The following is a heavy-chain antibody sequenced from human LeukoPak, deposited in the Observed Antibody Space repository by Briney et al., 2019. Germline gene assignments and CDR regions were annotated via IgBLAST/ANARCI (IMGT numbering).Heavy chain of an antibody. CDR2: IYPGDSDT. CDR1: GYSFTSYW. V-gene: IGHV5-51*01. Sequence: GESLKISCKGSGYSFTSYWIGWVRQMPGKGLEWMVIIYPGDSDTRYSPSFQGQVTISADKSISTAYLQWSSLKASDTAMYYCARQISYCSSTSCYTHLDYWGQGTLVTVSS. D-gene: IGHD2-2*02. J-gene: IGHJ4*02. CDR3: ARQISYCSSTSCYTHLDY.